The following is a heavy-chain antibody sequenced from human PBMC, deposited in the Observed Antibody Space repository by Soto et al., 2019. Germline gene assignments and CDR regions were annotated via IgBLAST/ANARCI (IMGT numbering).Heavy chain of an antibody. CDR1: GYTFTGYY. D-gene: IGHD3-16*01. CDR2: INPNSGGT. CDR3: ARAKGAHVMITFGGVTDNDAFDI. J-gene: IGHJ3*02. Sequence: ASVKVSCKASGYTFTGYYMHWVRQAPGQGLEWMGWINPNSGGTNYAQKFQGWVTMTRDTSISTAYMELSRLRSDDTAVYYCARAKGAHVMITFGGVTDNDAFDIWAQGTMVTVSS. V-gene: IGHV1-2*04.